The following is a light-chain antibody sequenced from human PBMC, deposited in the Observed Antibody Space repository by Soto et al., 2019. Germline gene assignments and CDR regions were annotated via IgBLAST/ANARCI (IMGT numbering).Light chain of an antibody. J-gene: IGKJ5*01. Sequence: EIVLTQSPGTQSLSPGERVTLSCRASQSVANSYLAWYQQKPGQAPRLLIYGASSRATGIPDRFSGSGSGTDFTLTISRLESEDFAVYYCQQYGTLITFGQGTRLEIK. CDR3: QQYGTLIT. V-gene: IGKV3-20*01. CDR1: QSVANSY. CDR2: GAS.